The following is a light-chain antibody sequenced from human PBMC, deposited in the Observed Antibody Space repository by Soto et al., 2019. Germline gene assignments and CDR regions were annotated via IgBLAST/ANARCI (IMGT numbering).Light chain of an antibody. CDR1: AVPKQY. J-gene: IGLJ1*01. V-gene: IGLV3-25*03. CDR3: QSADSSGTYV. Sequence: SNKLTQPPSVSVSPGQTARITCSGDAVPKQYAYWYQQKPGQAPVLVIYKDSERPSGIPERFSGSSSGTTVTLTISGVQAEDEADYYCQSADSSGTYVFGTGTKVTVL. CDR2: KDS.